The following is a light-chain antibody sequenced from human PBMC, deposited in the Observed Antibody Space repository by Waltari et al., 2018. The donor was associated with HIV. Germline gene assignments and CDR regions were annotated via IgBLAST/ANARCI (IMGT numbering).Light chain of an antibody. Sequence: SYELTQPSSVSVSPGQTARITCSEDQLPEKYARWLQQRPGQAPVLLIYKDTERPSWISERFSGSSSGTTVTLTITGAQVEDEADYYCYSTSDDNVVFGGGTKLMVL. V-gene: IGLV3-27*01. CDR2: KDT. J-gene: IGLJ2*01. CDR3: YSTSDDNVV. CDR1: QLPEKY.